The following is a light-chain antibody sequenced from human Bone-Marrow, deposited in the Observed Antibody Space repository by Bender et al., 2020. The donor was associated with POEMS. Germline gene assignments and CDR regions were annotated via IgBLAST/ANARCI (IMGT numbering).Light chain of an antibody. V-gene: IGLV2-23*01. CDR3: QSYDNSLGGWV. CDR1: SSDVGLYNL. J-gene: IGLJ3*02. Sequence: QSALTQPASVSGSPGQSITISCTGTSSDVGLYNLVSWYQHDPGKAPKLMIYEGSKRPSGVSNRFSGSKSGNTASLTISGLQAEDEADYYCQSYDNSLGGWVFGGGTKLTVL. CDR2: EGS.